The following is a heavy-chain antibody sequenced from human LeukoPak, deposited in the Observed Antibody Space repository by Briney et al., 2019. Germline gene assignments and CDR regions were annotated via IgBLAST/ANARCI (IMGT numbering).Heavy chain of an antibody. Sequence: LSPTCAVYGGSFSGYYWSWIRQPPGKGLEWVSYISSSGSTIYYADSVKGRFTISRDNAKNSLYLQMNSLRAEDTAVHYCARENSGSYSWYFDLWGRGTLVTVSS. J-gene: IGHJ2*01. V-gene: IGHV3-11*04. D-gene: IGHD1-26*01. CDR2: ISSSGSTI. CDR3: ARENSGSYSWYFDL. CDR1: GGSFSGYY.